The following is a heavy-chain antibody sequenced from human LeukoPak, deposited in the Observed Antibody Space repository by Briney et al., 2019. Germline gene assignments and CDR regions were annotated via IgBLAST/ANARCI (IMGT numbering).Heavy chain of an antibody. J-gene: IGHJ4*01. CDR3: ARASSGSYYGSTVNFDY. Sequence: PSETLSLTCTVSGGSISSYYWSWIRQPPGKGLEWIGYIYYSGSTNYNPPLKSRVTISVDTSKNQFSLKLSSVTAADTAVYYCARASSGSYYGSTVNFDYWGQEPWSPSPQ. V-gene: IGHV4-59*01. D-gene: IGHD1-26*01. CDR2: IYYSGST. CDR1: GGSISSYY.